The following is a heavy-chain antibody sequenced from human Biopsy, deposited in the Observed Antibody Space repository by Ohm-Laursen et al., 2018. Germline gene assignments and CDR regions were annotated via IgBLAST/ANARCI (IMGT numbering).Heavy chain of an antibody. CDR3: AKCMTYSGGGIDC. J-gene: IGHJ4*02. V-gene: IGHV3-23*01. CDR2: ISGRTSGT. CDR1: GFTFSSNA. D-gene: IGHD5-12*01. Sequence: SLRLSCAASGFTFSSNAMSWVRQAPGKGLEWVSGISGRTSGTYYADSVKGRSTISRDNSKNTLYLQMSSLRAEDTALYYCAKCMTYSGGGIDCWGQGTLVTVSS.